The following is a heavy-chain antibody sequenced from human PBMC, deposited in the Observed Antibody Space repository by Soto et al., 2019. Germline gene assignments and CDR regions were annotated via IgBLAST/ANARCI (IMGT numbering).Heavy chain of an antibody. D-gene: IGHD5-18*01. V-gene: IGHV3-33*01. J-gene: IGHJ6*03. Sequence: HPGGSLRLSCAASGFRFSSYGMHWVRQAPGKGLEWVAVIWYDGRNKDYADSVKGRFSISRDNSKNTLYLQMNSLRADDTAVYYCARKALVETALANTQNYFYYYYIDVWGKGTTVTVSS. CDR1: GFRFSSYG. CDR3: ARKALVETALANTQNYFYYYYIDV. CDR2: IWYDGRNK.